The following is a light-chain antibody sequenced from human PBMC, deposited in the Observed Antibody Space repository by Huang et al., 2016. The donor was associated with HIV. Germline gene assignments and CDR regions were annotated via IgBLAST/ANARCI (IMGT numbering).Light chain of an antibody. Sequence: EIVLTQSPGTLSLSPGERATLSCGASQTVSNNFLAWYQHKPGQAPRLCIYAASGRATGIPDRFSGSGSRRDLNLTISRREPEDFAVYYCHQYGTSVGTFGPGTKVDVK. CDR3: HQYGTSVGT. J-gene: IGKJ1*01. V-gene: IGKV3-20*01. CDR2: AAS. CDR1: QTVSNNF.